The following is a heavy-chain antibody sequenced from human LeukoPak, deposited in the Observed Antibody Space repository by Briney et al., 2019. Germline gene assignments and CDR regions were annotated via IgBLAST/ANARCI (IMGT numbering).Heavy chain of an antibody. V-gene: IGHV4-4*07. CDR1: GGPINNYY. Sequence: PSVTLSLTCTLSGGPINNYYWSWIRQPAGKGLEWIGRIYTRGSTNYNPSLKSRVTMSVDTSKNQFSLKLSSVTAADTAVYYCARGRYCSADICSGGDAFDIWGQGTMVSVSS. J-gene: IGHJ3*02. CDR2: IYTRGST. D-gene: IGHD2-15*01. CDR3: ARGRYCSADICSGGDAFDI.